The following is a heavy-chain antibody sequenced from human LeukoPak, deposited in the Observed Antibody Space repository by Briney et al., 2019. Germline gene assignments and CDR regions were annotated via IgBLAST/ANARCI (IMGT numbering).Heavy chain of an antibody. Sequence: ASVTVSCKASGYTFTSYDINWVRQAPGQGLEWMGWMNPNSGNTGYAQKFQGRVTMTRNTSISTAYMELSSLRSEDTAVYYCARAIAVAGTGDWGQGTLVTVSS. CDR3: ARAIAVAGTGD. CDR1: GYTFTSYD. CDR2: MNPNSGNT. D-gene: IGHD6-19*01. J-gene: IGHJ4*02. V-gene: IGHV1-8*01.